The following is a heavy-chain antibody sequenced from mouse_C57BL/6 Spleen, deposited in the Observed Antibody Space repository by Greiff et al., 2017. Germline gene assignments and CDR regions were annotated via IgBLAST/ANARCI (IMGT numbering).Heavy chain of an antibody. Sequence: EVQLVESGPELVKPGASVKMSCKASGYTFTDYNIHWVKQSHGKSLEWIGYINPNNGGTSYNQKFKGKATLTVNKSSSTAYMELRSLTSEDSAVYYCARAYDYDGGYYFDYWGQGTTLTVSS. CDR3: ARAYDYDGGYYFDY. CDR1: GYTFTDYN. V-gene: IGHV1-22*01. D-gene: IGHD2-4*01. CDR2: INPNNGGT. J-gene: IGHJ2*01.